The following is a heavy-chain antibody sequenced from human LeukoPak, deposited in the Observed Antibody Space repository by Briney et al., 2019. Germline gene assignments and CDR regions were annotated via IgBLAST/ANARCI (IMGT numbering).Heavy chain of an antibody. D-gene: IGHD3-10*01. CDR3: ARFPLWFGELY. V-gene: IGHV4-30-4*08. CDR1: GGSISSGGYY. J-gene: IGHJ4*02. CDR2: IYYSGST. Sequence: PSETLSLTCTVSGGSISSGGYYWSWIRQPPGKGLEWIGYIYYSGSTYYNPSLKSRVTISVDTSKNQFSLKLSSVTAADTAVYYCARFPLWFGELYWGQGTLVTVSS.